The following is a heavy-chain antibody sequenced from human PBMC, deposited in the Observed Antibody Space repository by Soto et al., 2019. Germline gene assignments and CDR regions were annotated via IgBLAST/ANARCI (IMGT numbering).Heavy chain of an antibody. J-gene: IGHJ4*02. Sequence: GGSLRLSCVASGFTVSNNYMSWVRQAPGKGLEWASVSYSGGSTDYADSVKGRFTISRDNSKNTLYLQMNSLRADDTAVYYCARARDGYNFLYEPTWGQGTLVTVSS. D-gene: IGHD5-12*01. V-gene: IGHV3-53*01. CDR1: GFTVSNNY. CDR3: ARARDGYNFLYEPT. CDR2: SYSGGST.